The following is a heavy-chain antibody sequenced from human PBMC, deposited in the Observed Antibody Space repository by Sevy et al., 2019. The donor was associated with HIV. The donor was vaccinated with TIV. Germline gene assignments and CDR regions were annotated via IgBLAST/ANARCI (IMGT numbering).Heavy chain of an antibody. CDR2: INPNSGGT. J-gene: IGHJ4*02. CDR3: ARGDSNWNYDGEDKVFDY. D-gene: IGHD1-7*01. Sequence: VSMKVSCKASGYTFTGYYMHWVRQAPGQGLEWMGWINPNSGGTNYAQKFQGRVTMTRDTSISTAYMELSRLRSDDTAVYYCARGDSNWNYDGEDKVFDYWGQGTLVTVSS. V-gene: IGHV1-2*02. CDR1: GYTFTGYY.